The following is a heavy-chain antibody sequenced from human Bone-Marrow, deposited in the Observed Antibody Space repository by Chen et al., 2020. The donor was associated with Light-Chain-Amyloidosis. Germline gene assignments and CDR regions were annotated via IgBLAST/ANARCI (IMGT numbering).Heavy chain of an antibody. Sequence: QVQLQESGPGRVKPSETLSLTCDVSGTSFSGAYWWNWVRQRPGKGLEWIGEINNGGSTNYNRLLESRVTILTAKSKNQFSLQLTSLTAADTAVYYCARGRFTLPQGINRSYYYMDIWGKGTTVTVSS. CDR1: GTSFSGAYW. CDR3: ARGRFTLPQGINRSYYYMDI. V-gene: IGHV4-4*02. CDR2: INNGGST. D-gene: IGHD3-10*01. J-gene: IGHJ6*03.